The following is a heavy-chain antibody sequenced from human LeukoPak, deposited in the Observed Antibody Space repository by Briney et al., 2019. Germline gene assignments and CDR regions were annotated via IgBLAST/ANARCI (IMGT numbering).Heavy chain of an antibody. D-gene: IGHD6-19*01. Sequence: ASVKVSCKASGYTFTGYYTHWVRQAPGQGLEWMGWINPNSGGTNYAQKFQGRVTMTRDTSICTAYMELSRLRSDDTAVYYCARDGSGWYEKFDYWGQGTLVTVSS. CDR1: GYTFTGYY. CDR3: ARDGSGWYEKFDY. CDR2: INPNSGGT. J-gene: IGHJ4*02. V-gene: IGHV1-2*02.